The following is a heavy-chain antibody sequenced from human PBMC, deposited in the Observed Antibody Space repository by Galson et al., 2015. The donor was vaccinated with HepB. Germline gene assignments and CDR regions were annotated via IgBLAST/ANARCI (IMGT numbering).Heavy chain of an antibody. Sequence: SVKVSCKASGYTFTNYAMHWVRQAPGQRLEWIGWINAGNGNTKYSQKFQGRVTITRDTSASTAYMELSSLRSEDTAVYYCARDQGQWLALGYWGQGTLVTVSS. J-gene: IGHJ4*02. D-gene: IGHD6-19*01. CDR1: GYTFTNYA. V-gene: IGHV1-3*01. CDR3: ARDQGQWLALGY. CDR2: INAGNGNT.